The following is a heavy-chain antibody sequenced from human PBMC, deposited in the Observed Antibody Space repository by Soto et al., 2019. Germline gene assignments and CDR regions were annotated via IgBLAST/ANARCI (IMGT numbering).Heavy chain of an antibody. CDR3: AHRRYKCNDWDCFDS. J-gene: IGHJ5*01. CDR2: IYWDDEK. V-gene: IGHV2-5*02. CDR1: GFSLRNTEES. D-gene: IGHD1-20*01. Sequence: QITLKESGPTLVKATQTLTLTCSFSGFSLRNTEESVSWIRQPPGKALEWLGIIYWDDEKRYSPSVKSRLTITKDTSKNHVVLMMTQLDPMDTGTYYCAHRRYKCNDWDCFDSWGQGTLVTVSS.